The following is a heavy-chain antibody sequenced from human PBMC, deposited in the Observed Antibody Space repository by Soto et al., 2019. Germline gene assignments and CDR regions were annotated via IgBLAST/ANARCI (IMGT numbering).Heavy chain of an antibody. J-gene: IGHJ4*02. V-gene: IGHV2-70D*14. CDR3: ARTYYDSSGYYSYYFDY. CDR1: GFSLSTSGIR. CDR2: IDWDDDK. Sequence: XTLVTTTQTLTXSCTFSGFSLSTSGIRVIWIRQPPVKALEWLARIDWDDDKFYSTSLKTRLTISKDTSKNHVVLTMTNMDNVDTATYYSARTYYDSSGYYSYYFDYWGQGTLGTVSS. D-gene: IGHD3-22*01.